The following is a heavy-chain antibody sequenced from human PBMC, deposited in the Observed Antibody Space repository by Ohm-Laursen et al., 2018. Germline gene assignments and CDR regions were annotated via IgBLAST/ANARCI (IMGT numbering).Heavy chain of an antibody. V-gene: IGHV3-66*01. CDR2: VYADGST. J-gene: IGHJ4*02. CDR1: GFTVSTQS. D-gene: IGHD3-16*01. CDR3: ARGPSTGGEGFLDY. Sequence: SLRLSCAASGFTVSTQSMSWVRQAPGKGLEWVSVVYADGSTYYADSEKGRFITSRDYSKNTLHLHMNSLRAEDTAVYYCARGPSTGGEGFLDYWGQGTLVTVSS.